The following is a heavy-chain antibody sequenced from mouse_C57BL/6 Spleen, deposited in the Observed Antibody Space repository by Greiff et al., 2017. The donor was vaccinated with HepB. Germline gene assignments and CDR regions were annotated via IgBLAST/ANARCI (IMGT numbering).Heavy chain of an antibody. Sequence: EVKLVESGPGMVKPSQSLSLTCTVTGYSITSGYDWHWIRHFPGNKLEWMGYISYSGSTNYNPSLKSRISITHDTSKNHFFLKLNSVTTEDTATYYCARRGWDGAMDYWGQGTSVTVSS. CDR2: ISYSGST. D-gene: IGHD4-1*01. CDR3: ARRGWDGAMDY. V-gene: IGHV3-1*01. J-gene: IGHJ4*01. CDR1: GYSITSGYD.